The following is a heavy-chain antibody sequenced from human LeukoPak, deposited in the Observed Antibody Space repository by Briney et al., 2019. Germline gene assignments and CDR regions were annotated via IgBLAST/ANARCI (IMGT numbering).Heavy chain of an antibody. CDR1: GFTFSSYG. CDR3: AKMAGGQVRGVTTDY. J-gene: IGHJ4*02. D-gene: IGHD3-10*01. Sequence: GGSLRLSCAASGFTFSSYGMHWVRQAPGKGLEWVAVISYDGSNKYYADSVKGRFTISRDNSKNTLYPQMNSLRAEDTAVYYCAKMAGGQVRGVTTDYWGQGTLVTVSS. V-gene: IGHV3-30*18. CDR2: ISYDGSNK.